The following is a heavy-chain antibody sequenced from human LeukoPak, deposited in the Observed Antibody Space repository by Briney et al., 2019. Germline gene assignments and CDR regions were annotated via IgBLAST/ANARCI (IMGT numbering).Heavy chain of an antibody. Sequence: GESLKISCKGSGYSFTSYWIGWVRQMPGKGLEWMGIIYPGDSDTRYSPSFQGQVTISADKSISTAYLQWSSLKASDTAMYYCARHLSSRNAYMDVWGKGTTVTVSS. CDR1: GYSFTSYW. CDR2: IYPGDSDT. D-gene: IGHD6-6*01. V-gene: IGHV5-51*01. CDR3: ARHLSSRNAYMDV. J-gene: IGHJ6*03.